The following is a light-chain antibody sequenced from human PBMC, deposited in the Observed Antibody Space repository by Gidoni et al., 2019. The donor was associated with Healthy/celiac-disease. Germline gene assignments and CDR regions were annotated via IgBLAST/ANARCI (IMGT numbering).Light chain of an antibody. Sequence: EIVLTQSPGTLSLSPGERATLSCRARQTVSSSYLAWYQQKPGQAPRLLIYGASSRATGIPDRFSGSGSGTDSTLTISRLEPEDFAVYYCQQYGSSPPNTFGQGTKLEIK. CDR2: GAS. V-gene: IGKV3-20*01. CDR1: QTVSSSY. J-gene: IGKJ2*01. CDR3: QQYGSSPPNT.